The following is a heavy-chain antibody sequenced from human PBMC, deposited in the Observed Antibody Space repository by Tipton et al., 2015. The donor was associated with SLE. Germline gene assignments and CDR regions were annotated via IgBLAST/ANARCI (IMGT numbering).Heavy chain of an antibody. CDR1: GFTFSSYG. Sequence: SLRLSCAASGFTFSSYGMHWVRQAPGKGLEWVTFIRYDGSNKYYADSVKGRFTISRDNSKNTMYLQMNSLRAEDTAVYYCAKDVSSGWYQRYYMDVWGKGTTVTVSS. CDR3: AKDVSSGWYQRYYMDV. J-gene: IGHJ6*03. CDR2: IRYDGSNK. D-gene: IGHD6-19*01. V-gene: IGHV3-30*02.